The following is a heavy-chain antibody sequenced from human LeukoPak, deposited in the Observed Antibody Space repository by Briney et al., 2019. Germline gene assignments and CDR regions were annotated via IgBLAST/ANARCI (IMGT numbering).Heavy chain of an antibody. CDR2: ISAYNGNT. D-gene: IGHD3-22*01. Sequence: ASVKVSCKASGYTFTSYGISWVRQAPGQGLEWMGWISAYNGNTNYAQKLQGRVTMTTDTSTGTAYMELRSLRSDDTAVYYCARDIYYYDSSGYYHDYYYYYGMDVWGQGTTVTVSS. CDR1: GYTFTSYG. J-gene: IGHJ6*02. CDR3: ARDIYYYDSSGYYHDYYYYYGMDV. V-gene: IGHV1-18*01.